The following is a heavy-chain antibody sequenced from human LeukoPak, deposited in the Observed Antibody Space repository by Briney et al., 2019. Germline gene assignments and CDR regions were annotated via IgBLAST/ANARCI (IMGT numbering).Heavy chain of an antibody. Sequence: GGSLKLFCSASGFNFCDFYMSWIRQAPGKGPEWVSYIRSSGITIYYADSVKARFTISRDNAKNSLYLQMNSLRAEDTAVYYCARDTYYDFWSGYRRGSNLDYWGQGTLVTVSS. D-gene: IGHD3-3*01. J-gene: IGHJ4*02. V-gene: IGHV3-11*01. CDR1: GFNFCDFY. CDR3: ARDTYYDFWSGYRRGSNLDY. CDR2: IRSSGITI.